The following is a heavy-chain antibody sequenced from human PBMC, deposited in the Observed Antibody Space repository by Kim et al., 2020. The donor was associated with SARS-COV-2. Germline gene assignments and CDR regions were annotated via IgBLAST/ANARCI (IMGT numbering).Heavy chain of an antibody. J-gene: IGHJ4*02. CDR1: GGTFSSYA. D-gene: IGHD3-10*01. CDR2: IIPIFGTA. CDR3: ARAEGSGTVIDY. Sequence: SVKVSCKASGGTFSSYAISWVRQAPGQGLEWMGGIIPIFGTANYAQKFQGRVTITADESTSTAYMELSSLRSEDTAVYYCARAEGSGTVIDYWGQGTLVTVSS. V-gene: IGHV1-69*13.